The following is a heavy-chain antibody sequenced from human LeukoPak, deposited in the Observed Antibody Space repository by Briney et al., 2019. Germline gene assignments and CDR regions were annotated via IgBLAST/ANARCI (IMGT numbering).Heavy chain of an antibody. CDR1: GASISSSNYY. Sequence: SETLSLTCSVSGASISSSNYYWAWIRQPPGKGLEWIGSIYHSGRTYYNPSLKSRVTISVDTSKNQFSLKLSSVTAADTAVYYCARPDYDSSGTDYWGQGTLVTVSS. CDR3: ARPDYDSSGTDY. J-gene: IGHJ4*02. CDR2: IYHSGRT. D-gene: IGHD3-22*01. V-gene: IGHV4-39*01.